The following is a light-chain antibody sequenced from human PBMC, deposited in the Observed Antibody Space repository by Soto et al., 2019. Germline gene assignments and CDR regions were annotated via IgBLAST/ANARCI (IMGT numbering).Light chain of an antibody. CDR1: QSVSNY. CDR2: DTT. J-gene: IGKJ2*01. V-gene: IGKV3-11*01. Sequence: ETLLTQSPGTLSLSPGERATLSCRDSQSVSNYLAWFQQKPGQAPRLLIFDTTNRAPGTPARFSGSGSVTDFTLTISSLEPEDFAVYYCQQRRNLPYTFGQGTKLEIK. CDR3: QQRRNLPYT.